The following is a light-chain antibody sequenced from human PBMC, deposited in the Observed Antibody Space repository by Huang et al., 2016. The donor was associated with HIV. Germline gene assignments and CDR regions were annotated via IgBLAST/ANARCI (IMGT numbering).Light chain of an antibody. CDR3: HHYGSSPLT. V-gene: IGKV3-20*01. CDR1: QSVSSAY. J-gene: IGKJ5*01. Sequence: EIVLTQSPGTLSLSLGERATLSCRASQSVSSAYLAWYQQKPGQAPRLLIYGASTRATGIPDRISGSGSGTDFTLTINRLEPDDFAVFYCHHYGSSPLTFGQGTRLEIK. CDR2: GAS.